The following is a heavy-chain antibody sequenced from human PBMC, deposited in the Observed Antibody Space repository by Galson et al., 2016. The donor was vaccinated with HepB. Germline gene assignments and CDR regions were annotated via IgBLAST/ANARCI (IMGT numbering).Heavy chain of an antibody. D-gene: IGHD2-8*02. CDR1: GFSFSSYG. Sequence: SLRLSCAASGFSFSSYGMHWVRQAPGKGLEWVAGIWPDGYTKYLSDSVMGRFTISRDNSKNTVDLQMKTVRAEDTAVYYCARGHCTGGICFAYYYSGMDVWGQGTTVTVSS. V-gene: IGHV3-33*01. J-gene: IGHJ6*02. CDR3: ARGHCTGGICFAYYYSGMDV. CDR2: IWPDGYTK.